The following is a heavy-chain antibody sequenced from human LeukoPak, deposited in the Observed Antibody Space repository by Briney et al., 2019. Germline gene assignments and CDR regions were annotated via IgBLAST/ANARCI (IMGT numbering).Heavy chain of an antibody. Sequence: GGSLGLSCAASGFTFSSYAMSWVRQAPGKGLEWVSAISGSGGSTYYADSVKGRFTISRDNSKNTLYLQMNSLRAEDTAVYYCAKARRAYSSGWLFDYWGQGTLVTVSS. V-gene: IGHV3-23*01. D-gene: IGHD6-19*01. CDR2: ISGSGGST. CDR1: GFTFSSYA. CDR3: AKARRAYSSGWLFDY. J-gene: IGHJ4*02.